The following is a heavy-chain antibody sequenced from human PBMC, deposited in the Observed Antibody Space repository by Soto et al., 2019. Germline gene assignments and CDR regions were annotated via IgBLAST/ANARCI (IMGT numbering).Heavy chain of an antibody. CDR2: IYYSGST. J-gene: IGHJ4*02. D-gene: IGHD2-21*02. V-gene: IGHV4-59*01. CDR1: GGSISSYY. Sequence: SETLSLTCTVSGGSISSYYWSWIRQPPGKGLEWIGYIYYSGSTNYNPSLKSRVTISVDTSKNQFSLKLSSVTAADTAVYYCARGGDYVSRIFDYWGQGTLVTVSS. CDR3: ARGGDYVSRIFDY.